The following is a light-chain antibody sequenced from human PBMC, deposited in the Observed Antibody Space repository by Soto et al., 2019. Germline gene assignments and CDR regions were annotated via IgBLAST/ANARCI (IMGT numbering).Light chain of an antibody. CDR1: SSNIGKNH. CDR3: GTWDTGLTAVV. V-gene: IGLV1-51*01. J-gene: IGLJ3*02. Sequence: QSVLTQPPSVSVAPGQRVTISCSGSSSNIGKNHVSWYQQVPGTAPQLLIYDNNQRPSGIPDRFSGSKSGTSATLGITGLQTGDEADYYCGTWDTGLTAVVFGGGTKLTVL. CDR2: DNN.